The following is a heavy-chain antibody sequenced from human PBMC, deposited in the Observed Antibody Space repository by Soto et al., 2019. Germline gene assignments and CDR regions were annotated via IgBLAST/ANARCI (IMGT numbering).Heavy chain of an antibody. Sequence: XVKVSCKASGYTFTSYYMHWVRQAPGQGLEWMGIINPSGGSTSYAQKFQGRVTMTRDTSTSTVYMELSSLRSEDTAVYYCARAYSSGYYWLYYYYGMDVWGQGTTVTVS. CDR2: INPSGGST. CDR3: ARAYSSGYYWLYYYYGMDV. J-gene: IGHJ6*02. V-gene: IGHV1-46*01. D-gene: IGHD3-22*01. CDR1: GYTFTSYY.